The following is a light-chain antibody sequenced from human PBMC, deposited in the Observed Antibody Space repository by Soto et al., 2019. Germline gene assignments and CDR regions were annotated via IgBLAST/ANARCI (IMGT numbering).Light chain of an antibody. CDR3: QQYSDWPLT. Sequence: EIVMTQSPATLSVSPGERATLSCRASQSVGSYLAWYQQKPGQAPRLLIYGASSRATGIPDRFSGSGSGTEFTLIISSLQSEDIADYYCQQYSDWPLTFGGGTKVDIK. V-gene: IGKV3D-15*01. J-gene: IGKJ4*01. CDR2: GAS. CDR1: QSVGSY.